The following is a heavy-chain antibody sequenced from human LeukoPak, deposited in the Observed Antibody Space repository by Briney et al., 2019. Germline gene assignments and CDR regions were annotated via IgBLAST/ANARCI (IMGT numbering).Heavy chain of an antibody. D-gene: IGHD1-26*01. V-gene: IGHV4-31*03. Sequence: SQTLSLICTVSGGSISSGGYYWSWIRQHPGKGLEWIGYIYYSGSTYYDPSLKSRVTISVDTSKNQFSLKLSSVTAADTAVYYCARDKRTPSSEDWFDPWGQGTLVTVSS. CDR1: GGSISSGGYY. J-gene: IGHJ5*02. CDR3: ARDKRTPSSEDWFDP. CDR2: IYYSGST.